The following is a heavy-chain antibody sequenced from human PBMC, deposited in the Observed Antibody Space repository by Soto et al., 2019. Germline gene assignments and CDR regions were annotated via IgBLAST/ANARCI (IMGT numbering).Heavy chain of an antibody. Sequence: PSETLSLTCTVSGGSISSGGYYWSWIRQHPGKGLEWIGYIYYSGSTYYNPSLKSRVTISVDTSKNQFSLKLSSVTAADTAVYYCASSDLDYGDYYYYMDVWGKGTKVTVSS. CDR1: GGSISSGGYY. CDR2: IYYSGST. CDR3: ASSDLDYGDYYYYMDV. D-gene: IGHD4-17*01. V-gene: IGHV4-31*03. J-gene: IGHJ6*03.